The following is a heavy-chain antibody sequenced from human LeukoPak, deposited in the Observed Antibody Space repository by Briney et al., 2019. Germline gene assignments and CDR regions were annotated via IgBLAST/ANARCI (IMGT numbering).Heavy chain of an antibody. V-gene: IGHV3-7*01. CDR3: ARILGMVADYYYYGMDV. Sequence: GGSLRLSCAASGFTFSSYWMSWVRQAPGKGLEWVANIKQDGSEKYYVDSVKGRFTISRDNSKNTLYLQMNSLRAEDTAVYYCARILGMVADYYYYGMDVWGQGTTVTVSS. CDR1: GFTFSSYW. J-gene: IGHJ6*02. CDR2: IKQDGSEK. D-gene: IGHD1-26*01.